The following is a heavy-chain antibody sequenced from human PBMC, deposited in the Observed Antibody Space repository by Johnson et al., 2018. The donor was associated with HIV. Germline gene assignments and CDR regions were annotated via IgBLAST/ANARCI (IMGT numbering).Heavy chain of an antibody. CDR3: ARLYCSSTSCYEGGGDAFDI. CDR2: IRYDGSNK. J-gene: IGHJ3*02. D-gene: IGHD2-2*01. V-gene: IGHV3-30*02. Sequence: QVQLVESGGGVVQPGGSLRLSCAASGFTFSSYGMHWVRQAPGKGLEWVAFIRYDGSNKYYADSVKGRFTISRDISKNTLYLQMNSLRAEDTAVYYCARLYCSSTSCYEGGGDAFDIWGQGTMVTVSS. CDR1: GFTFSSYG.